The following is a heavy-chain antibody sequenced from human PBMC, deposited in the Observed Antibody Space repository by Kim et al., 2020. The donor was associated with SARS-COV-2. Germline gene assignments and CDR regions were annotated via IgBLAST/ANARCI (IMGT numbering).Heavy chain of an antibody. J-gene: IGHJ4*02. CDR1: GGSFSTHY. CDR3: ARGLWGSYGPFDY. Sequence: SETLSLTCTVSGGSFSTHYWTWIRQPPGKGLEWIGYIYYSGSTNYNPSLKSRVTISIDTSKNQFSLKLTSVTAADTAVYYCARGLWGSYGPFDYWGQGTL. D-gene: IGHD5-18*01. V-gene: IGHV4-59*11. CDR2: IYYSGST.